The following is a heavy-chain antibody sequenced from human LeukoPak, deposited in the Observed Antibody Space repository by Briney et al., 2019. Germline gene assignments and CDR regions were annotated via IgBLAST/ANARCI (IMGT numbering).Heavy chain of an antibody. CDR2: IRYDGSIK. CDR1: GFTFRNYG. D-gene: IGHD3-10*01. CDR3: AKDVNVGGDYFDY. Sequence: PGGSLRLSCAASGFTFRNYGMHWVRLAPGKGLEWVGFIRYDGSIKYYVDSLKGRFTVSRDNSKNTLYLQMNSLTAEDTAVYYCAKDVNVGGDYFDYWGQGTLVTVSS. J-gene: IGHJ4*02. V-gene: IGHV3-30*02.